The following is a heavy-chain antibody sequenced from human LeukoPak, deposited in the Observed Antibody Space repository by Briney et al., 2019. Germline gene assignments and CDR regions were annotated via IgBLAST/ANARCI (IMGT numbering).Heavy chain of an antibody. Sequence: KPSETLSLTCTVSGGSISSYFWSWFRQPPGKGLEWIGYIYYSGSTNYNPSLKSRVTISVDTSKNQFSLKLSSVTAADTAVYYCARVGARYWGGDCYAFDIWGQGTMVTVSS. V-gene: IGHV4-59*01. CDR3: ARVGARYWGGDCYAFDI. CDR2: IYYSGST. D-gene: IGHD2-21*01. CDR1: GGSISSYF. J-gene: IGHJ3*02.